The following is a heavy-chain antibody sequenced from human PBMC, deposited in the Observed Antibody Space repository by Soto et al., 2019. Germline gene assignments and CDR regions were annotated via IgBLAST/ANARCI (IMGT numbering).Heavy chain of an antibody. CDR3: ARRGRYKTMTMVPAFDF. CDR1: GGSLSVYS. CDR2: IDHSGST. V-gene: IGHV4-34*02. J-gene: IGHJ5*01. D-gene: IGHD4-17*01. Sequence: QVQLQQWGAGLLKPSETLSLTCAVYGGSLSVYSWSWIRQPPGKGLEWIGDIDHSGSTNYNPSRKSRLIISVDTSKRHFYLNLTSVTAADTALYYCARRGRYKTMTMVPAFDFWGQGTLVSVSS.